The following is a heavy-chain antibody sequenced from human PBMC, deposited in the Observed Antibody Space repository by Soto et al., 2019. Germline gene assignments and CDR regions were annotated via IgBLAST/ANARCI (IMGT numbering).Heavy chain of an antibody. V-gene: IGHV3-13*05. D-gene: IGHD2-15*01. CDR1: GFTLSAYD. CDR2: LGAADDP. Sequence: EVQVVESGGGVVEPGGSLRLSCAASGFTLSAYDMHWVRQAEGKGLEWVSALGAADDPYYLVSVKGRFTISRENAKNSLYLQMNNLRAGDTAVYYCARAYSGRLRRRADYNYAMDVWGQGTTVTVSS. J-gene: IGHJ6*02. CDR3: ARAYSGRLRRRADYNYAMDV.